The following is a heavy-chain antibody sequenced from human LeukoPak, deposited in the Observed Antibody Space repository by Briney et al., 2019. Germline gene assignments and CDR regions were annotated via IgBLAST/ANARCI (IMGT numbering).Heavy chain of an antibody. CDR2: IYYSGST. V-gene: IGHV4-59*08. CDR1: GGSISSYY. CDR3: ARLHMVRGANWFDP. Sequence: SETLSLTCTVSGGSISSYYWSWIRQPPGKGLEWIGYIYYSGSTNYNPSLKSRVTLSVDTSKNQFSMKLSSVTAADTAVYYCARLHMVRGANWFDPWGQGTLVTVSS. J-gene: IGHJ5*02. D-gene: IGHD3-10*01.